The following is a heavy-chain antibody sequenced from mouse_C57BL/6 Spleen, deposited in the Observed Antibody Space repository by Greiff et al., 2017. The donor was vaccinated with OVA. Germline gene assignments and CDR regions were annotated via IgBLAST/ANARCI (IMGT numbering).Heavy chain of an antibody. CDR2: ISSGGSYT. CDR3: ARQGAAQAAWFAY. CDR1: GFTFSSYG. D-gene: IGHD3-2*02. J-gene: IGHJ3*01. Sequence: VQLKESGGDLVKPGGSLKLSCAASGFTFSSYGMSWVRQTPDKRLEWVATISSGGSYTYYPDSVKGRFTISRDNAKNTLYLQMSSLKSEDTAMYYCARQGAAQAAWFAYWGQGTLVTVSA. V-gene: IGHV5-6*01.